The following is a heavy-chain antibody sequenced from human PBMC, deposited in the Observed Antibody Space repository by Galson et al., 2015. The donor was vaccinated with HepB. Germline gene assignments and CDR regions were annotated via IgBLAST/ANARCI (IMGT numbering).Heavy chain of an antibody. Sequence: SETLSLTCTVSGGSISSSSYYWGWIRQPPGKGLEWIGSIYYSGSTYYNPSLKSRVTISVDTSKNQFSLKLSSVTAADTAVYYCARHTDRWLHFFDYWGQGTLVTVSS. J-gene: IGHJ4*02. V-gene: IGHV4-39*01. CDR1: GGSISSSSYY. CDR3: ARHTDRWLHFFDY. D-gene: IGHD5-24*01. CDR2: IYYSGST.